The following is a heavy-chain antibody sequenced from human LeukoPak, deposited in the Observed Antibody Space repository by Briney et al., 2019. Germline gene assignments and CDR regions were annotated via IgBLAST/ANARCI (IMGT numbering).Heavy chain of an antibody. CDR3: ASDRHYDGSGPEVLWYHYMDV. D-gene: IGHD3-22*01. V-gene: IGHV4-34*01. CDR1: GGSFSGYY. CDR2: INHSGST. J-gene: IGHJ6*03. Sequence: PSETLSLTCAVYGGSFSGYYWSWIRQPPGKGLEWIGEINHSGSTNYNPSLKSRVTISVDTSKNQFSLKLTSVTAADTAVYYCASDRHYDGSGPEVLWYHYMDVWGKGTTVTVSS.